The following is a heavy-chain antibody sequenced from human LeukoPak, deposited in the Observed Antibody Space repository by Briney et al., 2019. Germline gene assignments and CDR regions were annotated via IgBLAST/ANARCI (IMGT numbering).Heavy chain of an antibody. J-gene: IGHJ4*02. V-gene: IGHV4-39*01. CDR1: GGSISSSSYY. CDR3: ARSVTILGEFDY. CDR2: IYYSGST. Sequence: SETLSLTCTVSGGSISSSSYYWGWIRQPPGKGLEWIGSIYYSGSTYYNPSLKSRVTISVDTSKNQFSLKLSSVTAADTAVYYCARSVTILGEFDYWGQGTLVTVSS. D-gene: IGHD3-9*01.